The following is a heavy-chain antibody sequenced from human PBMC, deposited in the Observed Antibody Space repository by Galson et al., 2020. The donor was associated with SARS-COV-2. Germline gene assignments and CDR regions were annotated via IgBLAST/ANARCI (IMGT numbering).Heavy chain of an antibody. J-gene: IGHJ5*02. D-gene: IGHD3-3*01. CDR2: IKTDGSQK. Sequence: GGSLTLSCDASGFTFSSYWMSWVRQAPEQGLEWVANIKTDGSQKNYVDSVKGRFTISRDNAKNSLYLQMNSLRAEDTAVYYCARVGDDFWSGYGWFDPWGQGTLVTVSS. CDR3: ARVGDDFWSGYGWFDP. CDR1: GFTFSSYW. V-gene: IGHV3-7*03.